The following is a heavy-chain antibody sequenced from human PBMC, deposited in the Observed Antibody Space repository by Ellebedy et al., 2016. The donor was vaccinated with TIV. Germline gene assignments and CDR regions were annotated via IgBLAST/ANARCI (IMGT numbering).Heavy chain of an antibody. CDR1: GDTLSMIIAA. CDR2: TYYRFKWYN. J-gene: IGHJ4*02. D-gene: IGHD3-10*01. CDR3: ARDHYYGSGSQNFDY. Sequence: SQTLSLTCXISGDTLSMIIAACNWIRQSPSRGLEWLVRTYYRFKWYNDYAVSVKSRITINPETTKNQFSLHLNSVTPEDTAVYYCARDHYYGSGSQNFDYWGQGTLVTVSS. V-gene: IGHV6-1*01.